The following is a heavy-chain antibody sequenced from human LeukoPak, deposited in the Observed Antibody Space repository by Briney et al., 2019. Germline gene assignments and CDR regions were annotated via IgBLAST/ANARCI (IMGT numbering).Heavy chain of an antibody. D-gene: IGHD3-10*01. Sequence: ASVKVSCKASGYTFTDYYMPWVRQAPGQGLEWMGWINPNSGGTNYAQKFQGRVTMTSDTSISTAYMELSSLRSDDTAVYYCARATVVRGHHYWGQGTLVTVSS. J-gene: IGHJ4*02. CDR1: GYTFTDYY. CDR2: INPNSGGT. V-gene: IGHV1-2*02. CDR3: ARATVVRGHHY.